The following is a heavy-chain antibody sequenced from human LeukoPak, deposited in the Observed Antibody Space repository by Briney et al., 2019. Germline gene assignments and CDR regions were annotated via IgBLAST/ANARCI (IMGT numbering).Heavy chain of an antibody. CDR2: ILYDGSNK. CDR3: ARDPRGFSNYYYYYMDV. D-gene: IGHD3-3*01. Sequence: GSLRLSCAASGFAFGSFAMHWVRQAPGKGLEWVAVILYDGSNKQYAGSVKGRFTISRDNSQKTLYLQMNSLRAEDTAVYYCARDPRGFSNYYYYYMDVWGKGTTVTVSS. J-gene: IGHJ6*03. CDR1: GFAFGSFA. V-gene: IGHV3-30*04.